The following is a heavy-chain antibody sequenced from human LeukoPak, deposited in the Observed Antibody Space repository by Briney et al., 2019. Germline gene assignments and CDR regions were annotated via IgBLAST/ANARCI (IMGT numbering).Heavy chain of an antibody. CDR1: GGSFSGYY. D-gene: IGHD4-23*01. J-gene: IGHJ4*02. CDR3: ASQLISGGNSAGFDY. CDR2: INHSGST. V-gene: IGHV4-34*01. Sequence: PSETLSLTCAVYGGSFSGYYWSWIRQPPGKGLEWIGEINHSGSTNYNPSLKSRVTISVDTSKNQFSLKLSSVTAADTAVYYCASQLISGGNSAGFDYWGQGTLVTVSS.